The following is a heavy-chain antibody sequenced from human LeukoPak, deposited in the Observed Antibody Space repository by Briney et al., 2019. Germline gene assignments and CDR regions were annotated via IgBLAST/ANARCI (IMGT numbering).Heavy chain of an antibody. J-gene: IGHJ4*02. CDR1: GYTFTSYG. CDR2: ISAYNGNT. D-gene: IGHD3-9*01. V-gene: IGHV1-18*01. Sequence: ASVKVSCKASGYTFTSYGISWVRQAPGQGLEWMGWISAYNGNTNYAQKLQGRVTMTTDTSTSTAYMELRSLRSDDTAVYYCARVFLGYDTLTGYCMAHFDYWGQGTLVTVSS. CDR3: ARVFLGYDTLTGYCMAHFDY.